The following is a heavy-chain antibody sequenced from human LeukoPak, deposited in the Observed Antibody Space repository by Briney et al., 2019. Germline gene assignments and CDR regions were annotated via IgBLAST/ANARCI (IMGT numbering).Heavy chain of an antibody. D-gene: IGHD5-12*01. Sequence: ASVKVSYKASGYTFTSYGISWVRQAPGQGLEWMGWISAYNGNTNYAQKLQGRVTMTTDTSTSTAYMELRSLRSDDTAVYYCARDRWGYSGYDLNVDAFDIWGQGTMVTVSS. J-gene: IGHJ3*02. CDR3: ARDRWGYSGYDLNVDAFDI. CDR2: ISAYNGNT. V-gene: IGHV1-18*01. CDR1: GYTFTSYG.